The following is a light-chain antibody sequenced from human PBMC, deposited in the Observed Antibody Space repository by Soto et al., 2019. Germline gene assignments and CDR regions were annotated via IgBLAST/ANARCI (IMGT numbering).Light chain of an antibody. V-gene: IGLV2-14*01. Sequence: QSALTQPASVSGSPGQSITISCTGTSSDVGAYNYVSWYQHHPDKAPKLMIFEVSDRPSGVSNRFSGSNSGNTASLTISGLEDEDEADYCCSSYTSNRTLVFGGGTKLTVL. CDR3: SSYTSNRTLV. J-gene: IGLJ3*02. CDR1: SSDVGAYNY. CDR2: EVS.